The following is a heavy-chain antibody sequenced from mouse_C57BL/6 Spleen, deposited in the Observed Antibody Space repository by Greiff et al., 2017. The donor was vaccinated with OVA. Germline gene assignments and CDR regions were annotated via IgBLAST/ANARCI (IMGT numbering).Heavy chain of an antibody. Sequence: VQRVESGPGLVQPSQSLSITCTVSGFSLTSYGVHWVRQSPGKGLEWLGVIWSGGSTDYNAAFISRLSISKDNSKSQVFFKMNSLQADDAATDYCDRTRTTVGSYAMDYWGQGTSVTVSA. CDR1: GFSLTSYG. CDR2: IWSGGST. J-gene: IGHJ4*01. CDR3: DRTRTTVGSYAMDY. V-gene: IGHV2-2*01. D-gene: IGHD1-1*01.